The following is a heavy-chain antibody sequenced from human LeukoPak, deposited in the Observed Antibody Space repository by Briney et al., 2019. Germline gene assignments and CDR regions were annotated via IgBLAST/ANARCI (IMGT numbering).Heavy chain of an antibody. CDR3: ARSLTYHASDI. CDR1: GGTFSSYA. CDR2: IIPIFGTA. Sequence: SVKVSCKASGGTFSSYAISWVRQAPGQGLESMGRIIPIFGTANYAQKLQGRVTITTDESTSTAYMELRRRRSEDTAVCYCARSLTYHASDISGDRTLVTVSS. J-gene: IGHJ3*02. V-gene: IGHV1-69*05.